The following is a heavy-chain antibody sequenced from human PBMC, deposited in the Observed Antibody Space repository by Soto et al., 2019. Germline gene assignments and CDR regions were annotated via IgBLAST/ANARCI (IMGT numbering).Heavy chain of an antibody. CDR3: ARVGVVGAADDAFDI. CDR1: GYTFTSYG. V-gene: IGHV1-2*04. Sequence: ASVKVSCQASGYTFTSYGISWVRQAPGQGLEWMGWINANSGGTNYAQKFQGWVTMTRDTSISTAYMELSRLRSDDTAVYYCARVGVVGAADDAFDIWGQGTMVTVSS. D-gene: IGHD1-26*01. CDR2: INANSGGT. J-gene: IGHJ3*02.